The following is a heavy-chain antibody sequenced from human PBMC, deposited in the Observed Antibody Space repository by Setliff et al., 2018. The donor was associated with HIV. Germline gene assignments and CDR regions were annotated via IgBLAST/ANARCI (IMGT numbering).Heavy chain of an antibody. D-gene: IGHD6-6*01. CDR3: ARHVGYSSSSLDY. V-gene: IGHV4-59*08. Sequence: PSETLSLTCTVSGGSISSYYWSWIRQPPGKGLEWIGYIYTSGSTNYNPSLKSRVTISVDTSKNQFSLNLNSVTAADTAMYHCARHVGYSSSSLDYWGQGTLVTVSS. CDR2: IYTSGST. J-gene: IGHJ4*02. CDR1: GGSISSYY.